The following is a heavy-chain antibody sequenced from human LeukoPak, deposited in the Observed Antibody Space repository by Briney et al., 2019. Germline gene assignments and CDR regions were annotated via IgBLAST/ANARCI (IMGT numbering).Heavy chain of an antibody. Sequence: GASVKVSCKASGYTFTSYGISWVRQAPGQGLEWMGWISAYNGNTNYAQKLQGRVTMTTDTSTSTAYMELRSLRSDDTAVYYCARVVLSSSGYYLLGRGAFDIWGQGTVVTVSS. CDR1: GYTFTSYG. V-gene: IGHV1-18*01. J-gene: IGHJ3*02. D-gene: IGHD3-22*01. CDR3: ARVVLSSSGYYLLGRGAFDI. CDR2: ISAYNGNT.